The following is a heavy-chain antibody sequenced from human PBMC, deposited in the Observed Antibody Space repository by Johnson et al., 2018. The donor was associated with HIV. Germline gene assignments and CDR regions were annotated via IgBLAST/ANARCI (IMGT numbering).Heavy chain of an antibody. CDR3: TTDHHYYDSGGYYVGDAFDI. J-gene: IGHJ3*02. CDR2: ISSSGSTI. Sequence: QVQLVESGGGLVKPGGSLRLSCAASGFTFSDYYMSWIRQAPGKGLEWVSYISSSGSTIYYADSVKGRFTISRDNAKNSLYLQMNSLKTEDTAVYFCTTDHHYYDSGGYYVGDAFDIWGQGTMVTVSS. V-gene: IGHV3-11*01. D-gene: IGHD3-22*01. CDR1: GFTFSDYY.